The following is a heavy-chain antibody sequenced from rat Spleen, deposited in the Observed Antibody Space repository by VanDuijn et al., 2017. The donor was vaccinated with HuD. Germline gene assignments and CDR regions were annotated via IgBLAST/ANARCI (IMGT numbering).Heavy chain of an antibody. J-gene: IGHJ2*01. CDR3: ARDRGWALDY. V-gene: IGHV2S12*01. D-gene: IGHD4-6*01. CDR2: ISSGGNT. CDR1: GFSLSSNG. Sequence: QVQLKESGPGLVQSSQTLSLTCTVSGFSLSSNGVSWVRQPPGKGLEWIGTISSGGNTYYNSALKSRLSISKDTSKSQVFLKMNSLQTEDTATYYCARDRGWALDYWGQGVMVTVSS.